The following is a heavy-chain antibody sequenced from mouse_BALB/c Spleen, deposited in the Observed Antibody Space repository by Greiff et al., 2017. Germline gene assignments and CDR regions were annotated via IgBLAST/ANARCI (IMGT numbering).Heavy chain of an antibody. Sequence: EVKLMESGGGLVQPGGSRKLSCAASGFTFSSFGMHWVRQAPEKGLEWVAYISSGSSTIYYADTVKGRFTISRDNPKNTLFLQMTSLRSEDTAMYYCARGGFTTVVVDYFDYWGQGTTLTVSA. J-gene: IGHJ2*01. CDR1: GFTFSSFG. D-gene: IGHD1-1*01. CDR2: ISSGSSTI. V-gene: IGHV5-17*02. CDR3: ARGGFTTVVVDYFDY.